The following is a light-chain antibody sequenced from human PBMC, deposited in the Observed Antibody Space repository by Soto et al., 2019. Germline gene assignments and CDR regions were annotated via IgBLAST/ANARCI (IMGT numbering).Light chain of an antibody. CDR1: QSISNT. CDR2: SAS. Sequence: EIVMAQSPATLSVSPGGRATLSCRASQSISNTLAWYQQKPGQAPRLLIYSASTRATGFPARFSGSGSGTDFTLTISSLQSEDFAVYYCQQYDNWPLTFGRGTKVDIK. J-gene: IGKJ1*01. CDR3: QQYDNWPLT. V-gene: IGKV3-15*01.